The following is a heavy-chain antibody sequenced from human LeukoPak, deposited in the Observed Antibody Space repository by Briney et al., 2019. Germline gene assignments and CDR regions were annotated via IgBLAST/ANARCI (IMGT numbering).Heavy chain of an antibody. D-gene: IGHD6-13*01. CDR1: GVSMSAYQ. J-gene: IGHJ5*02. CDR3: AGIAAAGTALSP. Sequence: SETLSLTCTVSGVSMSAYQWSWVRQSPEKGLEWIGCINTKGETSYNPSLKSRLTISVDTSKNQFSLKLSSVTAADTAIYYCAGIAAAGTALSPWGQGTLVTVSS. V-gene: IGHV4-4*09. CDR2: INTKGET.